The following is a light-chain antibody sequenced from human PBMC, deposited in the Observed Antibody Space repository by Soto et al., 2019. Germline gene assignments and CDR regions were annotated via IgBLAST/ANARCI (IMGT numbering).Light chain of an antibody. CDR1: QSVSSSY. J-gene: IGKJ4*02. CDR2: GAS. V-gene: IGKV3-20*01. CDR3: QQYGSFPAT. Sequence: EIVLTQSPGTLSLSPGEIATLSCRASQSVSSSYLAWYQQKPGQAPRLLIYGASSRATGIPDRFSGSGSGTDFTLTISRLEPEDFAVYYCQQYGSFPATFGGGTKVEIK.